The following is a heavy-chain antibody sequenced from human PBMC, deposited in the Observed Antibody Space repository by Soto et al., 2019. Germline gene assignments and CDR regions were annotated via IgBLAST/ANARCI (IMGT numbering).Heavy chain of an antibody. Sequence: QVQLVQSGAEVKKPGSSVKVSCKSSGGTFSSYAISWVRQAPGQGLEWMGGIIPIFGTANYAQKFQGRVTITADESTSTAYMELSSLRSEDTAVYYCARLHCSSTGCYGGGGNWFDPWGQGTLVTVSS. CDR3: ARLHCSSTGCYGGGGNWFDP. V-gene: IGHV1-69*01. CDR1: GGTFSSYA. CDR2: IIPIFGTA. J-gene: IGHJ5*02. D-gene: IGHD2-2*01.